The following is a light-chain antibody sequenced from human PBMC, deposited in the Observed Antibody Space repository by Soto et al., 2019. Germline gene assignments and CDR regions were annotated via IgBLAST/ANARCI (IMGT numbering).Light chain of an antibody. Sequence: PGERATLSCRASQSVSSSYLAWYQQKPGQAPRLLIYGASSRATGIPDRFSGSGSGTDFTLTISRLEPEDFAVYYCQQDGSPRTFGPGTKVDIK. J-gene: IGKJ3*01. CDR2: GAS. CDR3: QQDGSPRT. V-gene: IGKV3-20*01. CDR1: QSVSSSY.